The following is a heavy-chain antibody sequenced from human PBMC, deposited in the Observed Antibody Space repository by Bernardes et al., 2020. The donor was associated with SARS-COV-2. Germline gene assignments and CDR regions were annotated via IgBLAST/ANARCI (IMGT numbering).Heavy chain of an antibody. Sequence: SETLSLTCTVSGGSISSSSYYWGWIRQPPGKGLEWIGSIYYSGSTYYNPSLKSRVTISVDTSKNKFSLKLSSVTAADTAVYYCSNYQLGYSTDDGFAIWGQGTMVTVSS. V-gene: IGHV4-39*01. CDR1: GGSISSSSYY. D-gene: IGHD6-13*01. CDR2: IYYSGST. J-gene: IGHJ3*02. CDR3: SNYQLGYSTDDGFAI.